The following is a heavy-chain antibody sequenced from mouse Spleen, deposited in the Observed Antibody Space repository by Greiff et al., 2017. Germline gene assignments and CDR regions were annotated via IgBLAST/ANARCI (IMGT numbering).Heavy chain of an antibody. D-gene: IGHD2-3*01. CDR2: ISSGSSTI. CDR1: GFTFSDYG. V-gene: IGHV5-17*01. J-gene: IGHJ2*01. CDR3: ARKGVYDGYYEDFFFDY. Sequence: EVQGVESGGGLVKPGGSLKLSCAASGFTFSDYGMHWVRQAPEKGLEWVAYISSGSSTIYYADTVKGRFTISRDNAKNTLFLQMTSLRSEDTAMYYCARKGVYDGYYEDFFFDYWGQGTTLTVSS.